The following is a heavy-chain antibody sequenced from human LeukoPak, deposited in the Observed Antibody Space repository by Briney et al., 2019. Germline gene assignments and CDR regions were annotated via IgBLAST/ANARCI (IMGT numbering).Heavy chain of an antibody. D-gene: IGHD7-27*01. CDR1: GGSISSYY. J-gene: IGHJ4*02. CDR2: IYYSGST. CDR3: ARVPGVLSSIDN. Sequence: SETLSLTCTVSGGSISSYYWSWIRQPPGKGLEWIGYIYYSGSTNCNPSLKSRVTISVDTSKKQVSLKVSSVTAADTAVYYCARVPGVLSSIDNWGQGTLVTVSS. V-gene: IGHV4-59*01.